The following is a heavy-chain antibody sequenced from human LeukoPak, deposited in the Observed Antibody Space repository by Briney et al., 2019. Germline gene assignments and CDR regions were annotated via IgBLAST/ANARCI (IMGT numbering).Heavy chain of an antibody. CDR1: GFTFSSYW. CDR3: AKDYGITMVRGGFDY. CDR2: IKQDGSEK. V-gene: IGHV3-7*03. Sequence: PGGSLRLSCAASGFTFSSYWMSWVRQAPGKGLEWVANIKQDGSEKYYVDSVKGRFTISRDNAKNSLYLQMNSLRAEDTALYYCAKDYGITMVRGGFDYWGQGTLVTVSS. J-gene: IGHJ4*02. D-gene: IGHD3-10*01.